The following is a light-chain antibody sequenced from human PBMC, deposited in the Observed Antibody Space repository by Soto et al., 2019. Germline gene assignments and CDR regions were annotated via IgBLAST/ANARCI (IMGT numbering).Light chain of an antibody. CDR2: KAS. V-gene: IGKV1-5*03. J-gene: IGKJ3*01. CDR1: QSISSW. CDR3: QQYNSWPFT. Sequence: DNQMSHSPSTLSASVGDRVTITCRASQSISSWLAWYQQKPGKAPKLLIYKASSLESGVPSRFSGSGSGTDFTLTINSLQSEDFAVYYCQQYNSWPFTFGPGTKVDIK.